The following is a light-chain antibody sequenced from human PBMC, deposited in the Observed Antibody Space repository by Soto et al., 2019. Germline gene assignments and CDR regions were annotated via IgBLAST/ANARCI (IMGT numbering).Light chain of an antibody. CDR1: SSDVGGYNY. CDR2: DVS. CDR3: SSYTSSSTLYV. Sequence: QSALTQPVSVSGSPGQSITISCTGTSSDVGGYNYVSWYQQHPGKAPKLMIYDVSNRPSGVSNRFSGSKSGNTASLTISGLQAEDEADYYCSSYTSSSTLYVFGTGTKVTVL. V-gene: IGLV2-14*01. J-gene: IGLJ1*01.